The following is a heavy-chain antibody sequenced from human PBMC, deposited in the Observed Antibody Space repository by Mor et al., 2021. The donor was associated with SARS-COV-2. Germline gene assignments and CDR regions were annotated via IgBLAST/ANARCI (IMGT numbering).Heavy chain of an antibody. CDR3: ARSVAGTRAFDI. V-gene: IGHV4-4*02. D-gene: IGHD6-19*01. J-gene: IGHJ3*02. Sequence: YNPSLKSRVTISVDKSKNQFSLKLSSVTAADTAVYYCARSVAGTRAFDIWGQGTMVTV.